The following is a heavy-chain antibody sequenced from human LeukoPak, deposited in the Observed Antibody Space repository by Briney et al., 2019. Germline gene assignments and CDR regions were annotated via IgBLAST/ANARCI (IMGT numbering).Heavy chain of an antibody. V-gene: IGHV1-46*03. D-gene: IGHD2-2*03. CDR2: INPSGGST. Sequence: ASVKVSCKASGYTFTSYYMHWVRQAPGQGLEWMGIINPSGGSTSYAQKFQGRVTMTRDTSTSTVYMELSSLRSEDTAVYYCARFLGYCSSTSCHYYFDYWGQGTLVTVSS. J-gene: IGHJ4*02. CDR1: GYTFTSYY. CDR3: ARFLGYCSSTSCHYYFDY.